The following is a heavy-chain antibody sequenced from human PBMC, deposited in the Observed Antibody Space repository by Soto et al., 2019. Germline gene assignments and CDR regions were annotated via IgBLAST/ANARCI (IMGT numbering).Heavy chain of an antibody. V-gene: IGHV3-33*01. CDR1: GFTFSSYG. CDR3: ARDYRVRPHRVIDY. CDR2: IWYDGSNK. D-gene: IGHD3-16*02. Sequence: QVQLVESGGGVVQPGRSLRLSCAASGFTFSSYGMHWVRQAPGKGLEWVAVIWYDGSNKYYADSVKGRFTISRDNSKNTLYLQMNSLRAEDTAVYYCARDYRVRPHRVIDYWGQGTLVTVSS. J-gene: IGHJ4*02.